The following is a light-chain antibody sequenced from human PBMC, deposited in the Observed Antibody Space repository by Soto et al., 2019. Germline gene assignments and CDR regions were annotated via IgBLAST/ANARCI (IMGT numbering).Light chain of an antibody. V-gene: IGKV3-20*01. CDR1: QSVSGSS. CDR2: DAS. J-gene: IGKJ1*01. Sequence: EIVLTQSPGTLSLSPGERATLSCRASQSVSGSSLAWYQQRLGQAPRLLIYDASSRATGIPDRFSGSGSGTDFTLTISRLETEDFAVYYCQQHGSGPWTFGQGTKVEVK. CDR3: QQHGSGPWT.